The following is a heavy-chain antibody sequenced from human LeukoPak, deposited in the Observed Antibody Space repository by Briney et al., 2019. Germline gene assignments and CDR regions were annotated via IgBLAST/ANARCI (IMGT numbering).Heavy chain of an antibody. CDR2: ISFDGSNK. Sequence: PGRSLRLSCAASGFSFSNYAMHWVRQAPGKGLEWVAVISFDGSNKYYADSVKGRFTISRDSSKNTLYLQINSLRAEDTAVYSCARGRYFSPYYFDYWGQGTLVTVSS. CDR1: GFSFSNYA. J-gene: IGHJ4*02. D-gene: IGHD2/OR15-2a*01. V-gene: IGHV3-30-3*01. CDR3: ARGRYFSPYYFDY.